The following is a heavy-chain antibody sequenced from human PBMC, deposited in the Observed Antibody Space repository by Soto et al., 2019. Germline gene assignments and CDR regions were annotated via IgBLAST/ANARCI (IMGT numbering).Heavy chain of an antibody. Sequence: ASVKVSCKASGYTFGSFYMHWVRQAPGQSLEWMGIINPSGGSTLYAQKFLGRISISRDTPTSTVYMELSSLRSEDTAVYYCAREDCTGGSCYSVGGGMDVWGQGTTVTVSS. CDR1: GYTFGSFY. CDR2: INPSGGST. CDR3: AREDCTGGSCYSVGGGMDV. J-gene: IGHJ6*02. D-gene: IGHD2-15*01. V-gene: IGHV1-46*01.